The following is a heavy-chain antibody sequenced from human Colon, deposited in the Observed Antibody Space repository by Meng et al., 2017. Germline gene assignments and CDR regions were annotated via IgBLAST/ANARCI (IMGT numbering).Heavy chain of an antibody. CDR3: GRESQDYGRRDY. D-gene: IGHD4-17*01. CDR2: ISSASNYI. J-gene: IGHJ4*02. Sequence: GGSLRLSCAASGFTFSSFHMNWVRQSPGKGLEWVSSISSASNYIDYADSVKGRFTISRDNANDSLYLQMNSLRAEDTAVYYCGRESQDYGRRDYWGQGILVTVSS. CDR1: GFTFSSFH. V-gene: IGHV3-21*01.